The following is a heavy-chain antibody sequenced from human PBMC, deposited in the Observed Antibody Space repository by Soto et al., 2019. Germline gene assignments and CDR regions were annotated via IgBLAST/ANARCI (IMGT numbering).Heavy chain of an antibody. D-gene: IGHD6-13*01. Sequence: ASVKVSCKASGYTFTSYAMHWVRQAPGQRLEWMGWINAGNGNTKYSQKFQGRVTITRDTSASTAYMELSSLRSEDTAVYYCARDRAAAVHFDYWGQGTLVTVSS. CDR1: GYTFTSYA. V-gene: IGHV1-3*01. CDR2: INAGNGNT. CDR3: ARDRAAAVHFDY. J-gene: IGHJ4*02.